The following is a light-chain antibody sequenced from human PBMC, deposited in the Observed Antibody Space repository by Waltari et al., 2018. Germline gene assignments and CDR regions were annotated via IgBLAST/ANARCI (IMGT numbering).Light chain of an antibody. CDR2: SNN. J-gene: IGLJ3*02. Sequence: QSVLTQLPSASGTPGQGVTISCSASSSNIGDTHVYWYQQFPGTSPKLLIHSNNQRPSGVPDRFSGSKSGTSAFLVISGLRSEDEADYHCATWDDSLSGWVFGGGTKVTVL. CDR3: ATWDDSLSGWV. V-gene: IGLV1-47*02. CDR1: SSNIGDTH.